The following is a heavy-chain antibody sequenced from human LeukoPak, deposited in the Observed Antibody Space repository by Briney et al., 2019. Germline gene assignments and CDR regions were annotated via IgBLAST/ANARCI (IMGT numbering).Heavy chain of an antibody. D-gene: IGHD5-18*01. CDR2: INSDGRST. CDR1: GFTFSGYW. CDR3: AREGGDTAIYYFDY. V-gene: IGHV3-74*01. Sequence: PGGSLRLSCAASGFTFSGYWMHWVRQAPGKGLVWDSRINSDGRSTSYADSVKGRFTISRDNAKNTLYLQMNSLRAEDTAVYYCAREGGDTAIYYFDYWGQGTLVTVSS. J-gene: IGHJ4*02.